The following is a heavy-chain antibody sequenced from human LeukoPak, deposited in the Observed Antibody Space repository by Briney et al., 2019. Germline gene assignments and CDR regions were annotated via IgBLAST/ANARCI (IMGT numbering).Heavy chain of an antibody. J-gene: IGHJ4*02. CDR3: ARGIGARIYSGYDGAYFDY. Sequence: SETLSLTCTVSGGSISSYYWSWIRQPPGKGLEWIGYIYYSGSTNYNPSLKSRVTISVDTSKNQFSLKLSSVTAADTAVYYCARGIGARIYSGYDGAYFDYWGQGTLVTVSS. V-gene: IGHV4-59*01. CDR2: IYYSGST. D-gene: IGHD5-12*01. CDR1: GGSISSYY.